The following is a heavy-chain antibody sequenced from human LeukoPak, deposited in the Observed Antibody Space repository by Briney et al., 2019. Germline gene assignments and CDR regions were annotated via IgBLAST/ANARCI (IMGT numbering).Heavy chain of an antibody. CDR3: VKSGGYGLIDY. D-gene: IGHD6-19*01. CDR2: IYHSGST. V-gene: IGHV4-4*02. Sequence: PSETLSLTCAVSGGSISSTNWWTWVRQPPGRGLEWIGEIYHSGSTNYNASLQSRVTISIDMSKNQFSLRLSSVTAADTAMYYCVKSGGYGLIDYWGQGTLVTVSS. J-gene: IGHJ4*02. CDR1: GGSISSTNW.